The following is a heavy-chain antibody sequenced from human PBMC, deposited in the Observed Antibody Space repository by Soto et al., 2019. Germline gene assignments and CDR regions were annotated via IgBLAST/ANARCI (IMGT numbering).Heavy chain of an antibody. D-gene: IGHD4-17*01. V-gene: IGHV3-7*01. CDR2: IKQDGSEK. CDR3: ARGPYGDYEIRGYYFDY. CDR1: GFTFSSYW. J-gene: IGHJ4*02. Sequence: GGSLRLSCAASGFTFSSYWMSWVRQAPGKGLEWVANIKQDGSEKYYVDSVKGRFTISRDNAKNSLYLQMNSLRAEDTAVYYCARGPYGDYEIRGYYFDYWGQGTLVTVSS.